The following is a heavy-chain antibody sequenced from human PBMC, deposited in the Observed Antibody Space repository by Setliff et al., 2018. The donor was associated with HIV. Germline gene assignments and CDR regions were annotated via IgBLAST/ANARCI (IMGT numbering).Heavy chain of an antibody. J-gene: IGHJ3*02. Sequence: GESLKISCKGSGYSFTSYWISWVRQMPGKGLEWMGRIDPSDSYTNYSPSFQGHVTISADKSISTAYLQWSSLKSSDTAMYYCARLTEMATMTDAFDIWGQGTMVTVS. CDR2: IDPSDSYT. D-gene: IGHD5-12*01. V-gene: IGHV5-10-1*01. CDR1: GYSFTSYW. CDR3: ARLTEMATMTDAFDI.